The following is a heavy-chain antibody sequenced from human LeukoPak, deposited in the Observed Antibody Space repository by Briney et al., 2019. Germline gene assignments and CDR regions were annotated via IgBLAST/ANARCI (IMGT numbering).Heavy chain of an antibody. CDR1: GYTFTGYY. V-gene: IGHV1-2*06. J-gene: IGHJ4*02. CDR2: INPNSGGT. D-gene: IGHD4/OR15-4a*01. CDR3: ASRTIYGGNGGPFDY. Sequence: ASVKVSCKASGYTFTGYYMHWVRQAPGQGLEWMGRINPNSGGTNYAQKFQGRVTMTRDTSISTAYMELSRLRSDDTAVYYCASRTIYGGNGGPFDYWGQGTLVTVSS.